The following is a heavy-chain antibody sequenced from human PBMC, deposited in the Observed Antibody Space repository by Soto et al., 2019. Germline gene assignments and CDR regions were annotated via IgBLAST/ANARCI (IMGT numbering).Heavy chain of an antibody. J-gene: IGHJ4*01. V-gene: IGHV1-46*01. D-gene: IGHD3-10*01. CDR1: GYTVTGYD. CDR2: INPSGGST. Sequence: ASVKVSCKASGYTVTGYDIHWVRQAPGQGFEWMGLINPSGGSTSYAQKFQGRFIMTSDTSTSTVYMELKSLISEDTAVYYCARNRDSGLDYWG. CDR3: ARNRDSGLDY.